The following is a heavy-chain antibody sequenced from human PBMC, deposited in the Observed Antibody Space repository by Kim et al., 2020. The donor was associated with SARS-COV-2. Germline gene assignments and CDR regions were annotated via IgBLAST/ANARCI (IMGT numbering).Heavy chain of an antibody. CDR1: GFMFSKYV. CDR3: SKGSDNNWYYHSGY. V-gene: IGHV3-23*01. J-gene: IGHJ4*02. CDR2: IGGGGTST. Sequence: GGSLRLSCAASGFMFSKYVMSWVRQAPGKGLEWVAAIGGGGTSTQSADSGKGRFTVSRDNSKNTRYLQVNSLRAEDTAVYYCSKGSDNNWYYHSGYWGQGTPVSVSS. D-gene: IGHD3-16*01.